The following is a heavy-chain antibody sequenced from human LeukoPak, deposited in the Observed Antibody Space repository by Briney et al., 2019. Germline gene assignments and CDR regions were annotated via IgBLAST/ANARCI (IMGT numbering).Heavy chain of an antibody. V-gene: IGHV3-11*01. Sequence: GDSLRLFCAASGLSFSDHHMTWIRQAPGKGLEWVSYISSSGDTIYYADSVKGRITVSRDNSKNSLFLQMNSLRAEDTAVYYCASVYGYYYYYMDVWGKGTAVTVSS. J-gene: IGHJ6*03. CDR1: GLSFSDHH. D-gene: IGHD1-14*01. CDR2: ISSSGDTI. CDR3: ASVYGYYYYYMDV.